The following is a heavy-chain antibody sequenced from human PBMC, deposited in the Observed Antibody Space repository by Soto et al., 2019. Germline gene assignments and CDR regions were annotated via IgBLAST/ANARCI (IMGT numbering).Heavy chain of an antibody. D-gene: IGHD1-1*01. V-gene: IGHV3-23*01. J-gene: IGHJ5*02. CDR1: GFSFSDYG. Sequence: GGSLRLSCVTSGFSFSDYGMGWVRQAPGKGLEWVSGISNDGSRTYYADAVKGRFSISRDNSKNTVYLQMNGLRHDDTAVFYCAIRQQEVRYFGPWGQGTLVTVSS. CDR2: ISNDGSRT. CDR3: AIRQQEVRYFGP.